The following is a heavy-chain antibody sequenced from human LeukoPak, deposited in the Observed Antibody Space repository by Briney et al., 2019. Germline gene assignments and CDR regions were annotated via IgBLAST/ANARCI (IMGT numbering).Heavy chain of an antibody. J-gene: IGHJ4*02. Sequence: GGSLKLSCAASGFTFSDYYMSWIRQAPGKGLEWVSYISSSGSTIYYADSVKGRFTISRDNAKNSLYLQMNSLRAEDTAVYYCARACGGDCYWKYFDYWGQGTLVTVSS. CDR3: ARACGGDCYWKYFDY. V-gene: IGHV3-11*04. D-gene: IGHD2-21*01. CDR1: GFTFSDYY. CDR2: ISSSGSTI.